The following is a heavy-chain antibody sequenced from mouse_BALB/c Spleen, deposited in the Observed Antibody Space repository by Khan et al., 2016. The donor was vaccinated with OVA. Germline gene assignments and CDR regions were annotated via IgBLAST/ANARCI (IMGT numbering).Heavy chain of an antibody. CDR3: ARDSSRYNCAMDY. J-gene: IGHJ4*01. Sequence: VQLQQSGPGLVKPSQSLSLTCNVTGYSITSDYAWNWIRQFPGNKLEWMGYISSSGSTNYNPAFKSRISITRDTSKNQFFLQLNSLTTEDSAEYDCARDSSRYNCAMDYWGQGTSVTVSS. CDR1: GYSITSDYA. D-gene: IGHD1-1*01. V-gene: IGHV3-2*02. CDR2: ISSSGST.